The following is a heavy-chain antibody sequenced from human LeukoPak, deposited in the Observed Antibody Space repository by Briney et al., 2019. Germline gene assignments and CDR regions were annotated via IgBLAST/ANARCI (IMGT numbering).Heavy chain of an antibody. V-gene: IGHV3-48*01. J-gene: IGHJ3*02. CDR2: ISSSSSTI. D-gene: IGHD3-16*01. Sequence: GGSLRLSCAASGFTFSSYNMNWVRQAPGKRLEWVSDISSSSSTISYADSVKGRFTISRDNAKNSLYLQMNSLRAEDTAAYYCARLWGITDWAFDIWGQGTMVSVSS. CDR3: ARLWGITDWAFDI. CDR1: GFTFSSYN.